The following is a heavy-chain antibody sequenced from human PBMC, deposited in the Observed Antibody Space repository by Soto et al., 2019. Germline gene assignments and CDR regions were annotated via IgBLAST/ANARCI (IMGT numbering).Heavy chain of an antibody. CDR1: WDSVSSTSAA. CDR3: ARGHETGTTSRFDP. V-gene: IGHV6-1*01. D-gene: IGHD1-1*01. Sequence: SQTLSLTCAISWDSVSSTSAAWNWIRTTPSRGLEWLGRTYYRSKWYDDYAPSVKGRITISPDTSKNHFSLQLNSVTPEDTAVYFCARGHETGTTSRFDPWGQGTLLTVSS. J-gene: IGHJ5*02. CDR2: TYYRSKWYD.